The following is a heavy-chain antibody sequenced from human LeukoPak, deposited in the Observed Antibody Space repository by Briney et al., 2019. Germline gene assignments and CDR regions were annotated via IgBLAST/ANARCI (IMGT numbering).Heavy chain of an antibody. V-gene: IGHV3-66*01. CDR1: GFTVSSNY. D-gene: IGHD3-10*01. CDR2: IYSGGST. CDR3: ARWFSGWAFDI. Sequence: GGSLRLSCAASGFTVSSNYMSWVRQAPGKGLEWVSVIYSGGSTYYADSEKGRFTISRDNSKNTLYLQMNSLRAEDTAVYYCARWFSGWAFDIWGQGTMVTVSS. J-gene: IGHJ3*02.